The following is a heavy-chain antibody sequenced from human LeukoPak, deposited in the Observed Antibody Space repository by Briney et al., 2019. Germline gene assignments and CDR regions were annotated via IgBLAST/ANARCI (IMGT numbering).Heavy chain of an antibody. J-gene: IGHJ6*03. CDR2: IRFDGSYK. CDR3: AKDSGLYYYMDV. CDR1: GFTFRNAW. Sequence: GGSLRLSCAASGFTFRNAWMTWVRQAPGKGLEWVAFIRFDGSYKFYADPVRGRFTISRDNSKSTLYLQMNSLRPEDTAVYFCAKDSGLYYYMDVWGKGTTVIVSS. D-gene: IGHD3-10*01. V-gene: IGHV3-30*02.